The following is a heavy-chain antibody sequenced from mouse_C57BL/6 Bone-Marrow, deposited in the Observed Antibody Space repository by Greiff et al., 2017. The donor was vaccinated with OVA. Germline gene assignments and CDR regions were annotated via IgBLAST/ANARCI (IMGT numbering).Heavy chain of an antibody. J-gene: IGHJ1*03. CDR3: ARESANCDWYFDV. CDR2: IDPSDSYT. Sequence: QVHVKQPGAELVMPGASVKLSCKASGYTFTSYWMHWVKQRPGQGLEWIGEIDPSDSYTNYNQKFKGKSTLTVDKSSSTAYMQLSSLTSEDSAVYYCARESANCDWYFDVWGTGTTVTVSS. CDR1: GYTFTSYW. V-gene: IGHV1-69*01. D-gene: IGHD4-1*01.